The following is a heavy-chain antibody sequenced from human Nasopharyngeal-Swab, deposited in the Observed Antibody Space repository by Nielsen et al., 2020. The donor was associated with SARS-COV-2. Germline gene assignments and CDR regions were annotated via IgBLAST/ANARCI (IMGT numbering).Heavy chain of an antibody. CDR3: ARSEYYFDY. Sequence: GGSLRLSCAASGFAFRTHSMHWVRQAPGRGLERVSFISSTGNYIYYADSVKGRFTISRDNAKKSLHLQMDSLRVEDTAVYYCARSEYYFDYWGQGSLVTVSS. CDR1: GFAFRTHS. CDR2: ISSTGNYI. V-gene: IGHV3-21*01. J-gene: IGHJ4*02. D-gene: IGHD3-16*01.